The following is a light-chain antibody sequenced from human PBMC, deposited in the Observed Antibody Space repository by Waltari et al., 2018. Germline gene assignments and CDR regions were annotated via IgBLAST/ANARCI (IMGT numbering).Light chain of an antibody. V-gene: IGLV2-14*01. J-gene: IGLJ2*01. CDR1: SSDVGVYNY. CDR3: SSYTSSSTPVV. Sequence: SPLTHLASFSGFLDRRIPFPCPGPSSDVGVYNYVPWYQQHPGKAPKLMIYDVSNRPSGVSNRFSGSKSGNTASLTISGLQAEDEADYYCSSYTSSSTPVVFGGGTKLTVL. CDR2: DVS.